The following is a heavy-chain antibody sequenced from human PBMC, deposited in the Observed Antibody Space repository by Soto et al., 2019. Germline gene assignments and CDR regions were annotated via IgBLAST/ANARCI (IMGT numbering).Heavy chain of an antibody. D-gene: IGHD6-13*01. V-gene: IGHV3-9*01. CDR1: GFTFDDYA. Sequence: EVQLVESGGGLVQPGRSLRLSCVVSGFTFDDYAMHWARQAPGKGLEWVAGISWNSGKIGYSDSVRGRFTISRDNTKNSLYLQMNSLRTEDTALYYCAKDTEYSSRQVPSDSYCHGLDVWGQGTTVTVSS. CDR2: ISWNSGKI. CDR3: AKDTEYSSRQVPSDSYCHGLDV. J-gene: IGHJ6*02.